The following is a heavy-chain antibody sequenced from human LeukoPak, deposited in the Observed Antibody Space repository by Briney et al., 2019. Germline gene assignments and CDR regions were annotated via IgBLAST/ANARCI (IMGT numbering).Heavy chain of an antibody. D-gene: IGHD5-18*01. CDR2: INSDGSST. CDR3: ARGGAAMAYY. J-gene: IGHJ4*02. V-gene: IGHV3-74*01. Sequence: PGGSLRLACAGTGFRFSNYWMSWVRQAPGKGLVWVSRINSDGSSTSYADSVKGRFTISRDNAKNTLYLQMNSLRAEDTAVYYCARGGAAMAYYWGQGTLVTVSS. CDR1: GFRFSNYW.